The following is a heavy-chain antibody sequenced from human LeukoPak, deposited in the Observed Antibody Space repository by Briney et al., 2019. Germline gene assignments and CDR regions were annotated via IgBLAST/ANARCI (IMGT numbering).Heavy chain of an antibody. CDR1: GFTFSSYW. Sequence: PGGSLRLSCAAPGFTFSSYWMCWVRQAPGKGLEWVANIKQDGSEKYYVDSVKGRFTISRDNAKNSLYLQMNSLRAEDTAVYYCARDRYYYDSSGYWGFNYWGQGTLVTVSS. V-gene: IGHV3-7*01. CDR2: IKQDGSEK. CDR3: ARDRYYYDSSGYWGFNY. D-gene: IGHD3-22*01. J-gene: IGHJ4*02.